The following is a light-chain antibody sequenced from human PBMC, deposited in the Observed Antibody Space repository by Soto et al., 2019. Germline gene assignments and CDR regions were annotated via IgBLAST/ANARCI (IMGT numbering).Light chain of an antibody. Sequence: QSVLTQPVSVSASPGQSITISCTGTSSNVGTYDLVSWYQHHPDKAPKLIIYEGTKRPSGISSRFSGSKSGNTASLTISGLQAEDDADYYCCSFAVGAALVFGGGTKLTVL. J-gene: IGLJ2*01. CDR1: SSNVGTYDL. CDR2: EGT. CDR3: CSFAVGAALV. V-gene: IGLV2-23*01.